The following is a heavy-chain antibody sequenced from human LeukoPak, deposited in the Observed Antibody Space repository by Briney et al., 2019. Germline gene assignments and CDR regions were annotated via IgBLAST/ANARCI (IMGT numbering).Heavy chain of an antibody. V-gene: IGHV4-34*01. D-gene: IGHD3-3*01. J-gene: IGHJ6*02. CDR2: INHSGST. CDR3: AGYYSSIYGMDV. CDR1: GGSFSGYF. Sequence: SETLSLTCALNGGSFSGYFWSWIRQPPGKGLEWIGEINHSGSTYYNASLKSRITISVDTSKRQFSLRMNSVTAADTAVYFCAGYYSSIYGMDVWGQGTSVTVSS.